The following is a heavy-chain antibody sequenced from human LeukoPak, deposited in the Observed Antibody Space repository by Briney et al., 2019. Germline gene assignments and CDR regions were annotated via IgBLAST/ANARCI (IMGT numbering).Heavy chain of an antibody. CDR2: IKSKTDGGTT. CDR3: TTGGGGSSGIDP. D-gene: IGHD2-15*01. Sequence: GGSLRLPCAASGFTFSNAWMSWVRQAPGKGLEWVGRIKSKTDGGTTDYAAPVKGRFTISRDDSKNTLYLQMNSLKTEDTAVYYCTTGGGGSSGIDPWGQGTLVTVSS. V-gene: IGHV3-15*01. J-gene: IGHJ5*02. CDR1: GFTFSNAW.